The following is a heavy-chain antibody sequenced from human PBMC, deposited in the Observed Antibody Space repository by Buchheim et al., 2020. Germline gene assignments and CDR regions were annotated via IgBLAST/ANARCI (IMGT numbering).Heavy chain of an antibody. V-gene: IGHV4-59*01. D-gene: IGHD6-19*01. J-gene: IGHJ4*02. CDR3: ARAVAGNYFDY. CDR1: GGSISSYY. CDR2: IYYSGGT. Sequence: QVQLQESGPGLVKPSETLSLTCTVSGGSISSYYWSWIRQPPGKGLEWIGYIYYSGGTNYNPSLKSRVTISVDTSKNQFSLKLSSVTAADTAVYYCARAVAGNYFDYWGQGTL.